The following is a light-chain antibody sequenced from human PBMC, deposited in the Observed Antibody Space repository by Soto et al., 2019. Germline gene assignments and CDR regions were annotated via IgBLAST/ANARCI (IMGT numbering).Light chain of an antibody. CDR3: QHYDGSPRT. Sequence: ETVLTQSPGTVSLYPGERATLSCTTSQSGRSNYLAWYQQKPGQAPRLVVYGLFNRATGIPDRFSGSGSGTDFTLTISGLEPEDSAVYSCQHYDGSPRTFGQGTKLEI. J-gene: IGKJ2*01. V-gene: IGKV3-20*01. CDR2: GLF. CDR1: QSGRSNY.